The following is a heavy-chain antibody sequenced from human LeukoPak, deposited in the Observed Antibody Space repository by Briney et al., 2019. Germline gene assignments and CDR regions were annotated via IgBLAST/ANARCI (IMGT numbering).Heavy chain of an antibody. CDR3: ARSRQWLVLRGWFDP. J-gene: IGHJ5*02. Sequence: PSETLSLTCTVSGGSISSGDYYWSWIRQPPGKGLEWIGYIYYSGSTYYNPSLKSRVTISVDTSKNQFSLKLSSVTAADTAVYYCARSRQWLVLRGWFDPWGQGTLVTVSS. D-gene: IGHD6-19*01. CDR2: IYYSGST. V-gene: IGHV4-30-4*08. CDR1: GGSISSGDYY.